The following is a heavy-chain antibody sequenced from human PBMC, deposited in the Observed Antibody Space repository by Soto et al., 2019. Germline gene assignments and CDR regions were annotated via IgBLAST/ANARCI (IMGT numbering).Heavy chain of an antibody. Sequence: QVQLVESGGGVVQPGRSLRLSCAASGFTFSSYGMHWDRQAPGKGLEWVAVIWYDGSNKYYADSVKGRFTISRDNSKNTLYLQMNSLRAEDTAVYYCARDADPHFDYWGQGTLVTVSS. CDR3: ARDADPHFDY. V-gene: IGHV3-33*01. J-gene: IGHJ4*02. CDR2: IWYDGSNK. CDR1: GFTFSSYG.